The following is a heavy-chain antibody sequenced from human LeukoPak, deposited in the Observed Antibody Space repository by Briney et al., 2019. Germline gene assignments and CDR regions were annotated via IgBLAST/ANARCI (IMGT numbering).Heavy chain of an antibody. CDR3: RYYDFWSGGVDY. D-gene: IGHD3-3*01. CDR1: GGSISSSSYY. J-gene: IGHJ4*02. Sequence: SETLSLTCTVSGGSISSSSYYWGWIRQPPGKGLEWIGSIYYSGSTYYNPSLKGRVTISVDTSKNQFSLKLSSVTAADTAVYYCRYYDFWSGGVDYWGQGTLVTVSS. CDR2: IYYSGST. V-gene: IGHV4-39*01.